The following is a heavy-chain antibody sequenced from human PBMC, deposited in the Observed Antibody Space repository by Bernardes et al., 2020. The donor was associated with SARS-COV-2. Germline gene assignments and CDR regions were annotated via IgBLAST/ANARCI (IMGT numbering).Heavy chain of an antibody. CDR3: VRVDDY. CDR2: INPDGSMK. J-gene: IGHJ4*02. Sequence: GGSLRLSCTASGFPFSSYWMNWVRQAPGKGLEWVANINPDGSMKRCVDSVKGRFTISRDNAKGSLYLQMDSLRVEDTAVYYCVRVDDYWGQGTLVTVSS. V-gene: IGHV3-7*01. CDR1: GFPFSSYW.